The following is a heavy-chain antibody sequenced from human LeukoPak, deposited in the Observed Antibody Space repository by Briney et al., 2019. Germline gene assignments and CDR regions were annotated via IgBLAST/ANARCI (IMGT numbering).Heavy chain of an antibody. Sequence: GGSLRLSCAASGFTFSNAWMSWVRQAPGKGLEWVSYISSSGSTIYYADSVKGRFTISRDNAKNSLYLQMNSLRAEDTAVYYCARRITIFGVVIIFDAFDIWGQGTMVTVSS. CDR1: GFTFSNAW. D-gene: IGHD3-3*01. CDR3: ARRITIFGVVIIFDAFDI. V-gene: IGHV3-11*04. CDR2: ISSSGSTI. J-gene: IGHJ3*02.